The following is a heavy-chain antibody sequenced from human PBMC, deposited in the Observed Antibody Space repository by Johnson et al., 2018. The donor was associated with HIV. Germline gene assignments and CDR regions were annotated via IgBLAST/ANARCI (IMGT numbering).Heavy chain of an antibody. V-gene: IGHV3-23*04. Sequence: EVQLVESGGGLVQPGGSLRLSCAASGFTFTSYAMSWVRQPPGKGLEWVSGISPSGGSTYYADSVKGRFTISIDNAKASVSLRMNSLRAEDSGIYYCARDSTPWGGDYVGYAFDLWGQGTVVTVSS. CDR1: GFTFTSYA. J-gene: IGHJ3*01. CDR3: ARDSTPWGGDYVGYAFDL. CDR2: ISPSGGST. D-gene: IGHD4-17*01.